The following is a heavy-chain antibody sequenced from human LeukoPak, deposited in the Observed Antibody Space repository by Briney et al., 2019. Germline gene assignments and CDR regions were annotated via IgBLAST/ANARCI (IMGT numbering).Heavy chain of an antibody. V-gene: IGHV4-38-2*01. CDR2: IYHSGST. D-gene: IGHD4-23*01. CDR1: GYSISSGHY. Sequence: KPSETLSLTCAVSGYSISSGHYWGWIRQPPGKGLEWIGSIYHSGSTYYNPSLKSRVTISVDTSKNQFSLKLSSVTAADTAVYYCARHGNADWFDPWGQGTLVTVSS. J-gene: IGHJ5*02. CDR3: ARHGNADWFDP.